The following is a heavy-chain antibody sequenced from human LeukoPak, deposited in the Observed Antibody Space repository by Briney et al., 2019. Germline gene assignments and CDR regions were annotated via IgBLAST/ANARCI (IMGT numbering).Heavy chain of an antibody. Sequence: GGSLRLSCAPSGFTFSSYGMHWVRQAPGKGLEWVAVISYDGSNKYYADSVKGRFTISRDNSKNTLYLQMNSLRAEDTAVYYCAKERLGIFGALGCWGQGTLVTVSS. D-gene: IGHD3-3*01. CDR1: GFTFSSYG. CDR2: ISYDGSNK. CDR3: AKERLGIFGALGC. V-gene: IGHV3-30*18. J-gene: IGHJ4*02.